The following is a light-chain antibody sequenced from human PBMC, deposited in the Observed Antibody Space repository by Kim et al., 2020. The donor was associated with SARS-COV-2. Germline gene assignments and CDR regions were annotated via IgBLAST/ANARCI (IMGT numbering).Light chain of an antibody. CDR3: QQRISWPPIT. V-gene: IGKV3-11*01. J-gene: IGKJ5*01. CDR1: QSVSNY. Sequence: PGESATLSCRASQSVSNYLAWYQQRPGQPPRLLIYDAFNRAAGIPARFSGSRSGTDFTLTISSLDPEDFAVYYCQQRISWPPITFGQGTRLEIK. CDR2: DAF.